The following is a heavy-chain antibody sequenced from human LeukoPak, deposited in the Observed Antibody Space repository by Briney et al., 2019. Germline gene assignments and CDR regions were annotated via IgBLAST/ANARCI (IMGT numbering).Heavy chain of an antibody. D-gene: IGHD1-1*01. CDR3: ARDRRDYNSPSDH. V-gene: IGHV3-48*01. J-gene: IGHJ4*02. Sequence: GGSLRLSCATSGFMFSKFPMNWVRQAPGKGLEWVSDISSSSSSISYADSVRGRFTISRDNAKNSLFLQMNSLRAEDTAVYYCARDRRDYNSPSDHWGQGTLVTVSS. CDR2: ISSSSSSI. CDR1: GFMFSKFP.